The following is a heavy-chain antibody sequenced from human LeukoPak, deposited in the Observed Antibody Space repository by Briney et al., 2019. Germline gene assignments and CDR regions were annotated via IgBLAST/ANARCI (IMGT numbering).Heavy chain of an antibody. CDR2: ITRSSDNT. D-gene: IGHD4/OR15-4a*01. V-gene: IGHV3-23*01. CDR1: GFTFSSYA. Sequence: GGSLRLSCAASGFTFSSYAMCWVRQAPGKGLQWVSSITRSSDNTYYADSVKGRFTISRDNTKNTLHLQVNSLRAEDTAVYYCVRGSSANYDTWGQGTLVTVSS. CDR3: VRGSSANYDT. J-gene: IGHJ5*02.